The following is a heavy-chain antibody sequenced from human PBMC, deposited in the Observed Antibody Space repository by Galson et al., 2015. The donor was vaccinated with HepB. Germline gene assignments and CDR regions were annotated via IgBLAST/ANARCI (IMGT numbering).Heavy chain of an antibody. Sequence: SLRLSCAASGFTVSSNYMSWVRQAPGKGLEWVSVIYSGGSTYYADSVKGRFTISRDNSKNTLYLQMNSLRAEDTAVYYCASPGGADTAMVIPDLDDAFDIWGQGTMVTVSS. CDR3: ASPGGADTAMVIPDLDDAFDI. J-gene: IGHJ3*02. CDR1: GFTVSSNY. D-gene: IGHD5-18*01. CDR2: IYSGGST. V-gene: IGHV3-53*01.